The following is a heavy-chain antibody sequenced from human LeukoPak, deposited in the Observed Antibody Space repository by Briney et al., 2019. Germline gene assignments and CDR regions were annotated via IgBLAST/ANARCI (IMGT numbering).Heavy chain of an antibody. CDR3: ARDTIAVAGTCDY. V-gene: IGHV3-11*06. J-gene: IGHJ4*02. D-gene: IGHD6-19*01. CDR2: ISSSSYT. Sequence: GGSLRLSCAASGFTFSDYYMSWIRQAPGKGLEWVSYISSSSYTNYADSVKGRFTISRDNAKNSLYLQMNSLRAEDTAVYYCARDTIAVAGTCDYWGQGTLVTVSS. CDR1: GFTFSDYY.